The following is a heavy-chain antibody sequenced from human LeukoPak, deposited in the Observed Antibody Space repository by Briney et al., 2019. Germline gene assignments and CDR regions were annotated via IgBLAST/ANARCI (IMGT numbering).Heavy chain of an antibody. CDR3: AKEVVVITLGRFYFDY. D-gene: IGHD3-22*01. CDR2: ISSCGGST. V-gene: IGHV3-23*01. Sequence: GGSLRLSCAASGFTFNSYAMSWVRQAPGKGLEWVSAISSCGGSTYYSDSVKGRFTISRDNSRNTLYLQINSLRAEDTAVYYCAKEVVVITLGRFYFDYWGQGTLVTVSS. CDR1: GFTFNSYA. J-gene: IGHJ4*02.